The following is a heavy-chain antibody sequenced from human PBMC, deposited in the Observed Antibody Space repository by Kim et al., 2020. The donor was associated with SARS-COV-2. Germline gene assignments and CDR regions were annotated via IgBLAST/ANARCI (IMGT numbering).Heavy chain of an antibody. Sequence: GGSMRLSCAASGFTFSSYGMHWVRQAPGKGLEWVAVIWYDGSNKYYADSVKGRFTISRDNSKNTLYLQMNSLRAEDTAVYYCARDGGYGGNFLYHYWGQGTLVTVSS. CDR2: IWYDGSNK. J-gene: IGHJ4*02. CDR1: GFTFSSYG. D-gene: IGHD4-17*01. CDR3: ARDGGYGGNFLYHY. V-gene: IGHV3-33*01.